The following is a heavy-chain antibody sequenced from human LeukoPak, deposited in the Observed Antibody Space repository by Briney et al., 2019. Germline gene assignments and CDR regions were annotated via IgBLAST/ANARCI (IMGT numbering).Heavy chain of an antibody. CDR1: GFTFDDYA. Sequence: GGSLRLSCAASGFTFDDYAMHWVRQAPGKGLEWVSGISWNSGSIGYADSVKGRFTISRDNAKNSLYLQMSNLRAEDTAVYFCARGGGLEVWGQGATVTVSS. D-gene: IGHD3-16*01. J-gene: IGHJ6*02. V-gene: IGHV3-9*01. CDR3: ARGGGLEV. CDR2: ISWNSGSI.